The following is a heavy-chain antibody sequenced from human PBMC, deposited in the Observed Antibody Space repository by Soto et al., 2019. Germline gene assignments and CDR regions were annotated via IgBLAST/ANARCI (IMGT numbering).Heavy chain of an antibody. Sequence: GGSLRLSCAASGFTFGSYWMSWVRQAPGKGLEWVANIKQDGSEKYYVDSVKGRFTISRDNAKNSLYLQMNSLRAEDTAVYYCAREEEGRITIFGVVMPYGMDVWGQGTTVTVSS. V-gene: IGHV3-7*03. J-gene: IGHJ6*02. CDR1: GFTFGSYW. D-gene: IGHD3-3*01. CDR2: IKQDGSEK. CDR3: AREEEGRITIFGVVMPYGMDV.